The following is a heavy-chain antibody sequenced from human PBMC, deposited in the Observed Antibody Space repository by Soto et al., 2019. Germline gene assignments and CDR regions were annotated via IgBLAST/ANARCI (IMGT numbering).Heavy chain of an antibody. V-gene: IGHV1-69*01. J-gene: IGHJ6*02. Sequence: QVQLVQSGAEVKKPGSSVKVSCKASGDTFSSYAISWVRQAPGQGLEWIGGIIPIFGTANYAPKFQGRVTITADESTSTAYMELSSLRSEDTAVYYCARDGSGYRSRASPMDVWGQGTTVTVSS. CDR1: GDTFSSYA. D-gene: IGHD3-22*01. CDR2: IIPIFGTA. CDR3: ARDGSGYRSRASPMDV.